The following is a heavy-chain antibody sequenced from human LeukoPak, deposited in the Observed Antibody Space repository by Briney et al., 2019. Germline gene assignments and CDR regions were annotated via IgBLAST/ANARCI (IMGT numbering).Heavy chain of an antibody. CDR3: ARQAGSYAFYYYDY. Sequence: SETLSLTCTVSGGSINTYYWSWTRQPPGKGLEWIGYIYYSGSTNYNPSLKSRVTISVDTSKNQFSLKLSSVTAADTAVYYCARQAGSYAFYYYDYWGQGTLVIVSS. D-gene: IGHD2-2*01. J-gene: IGHJ4*02. CDR2: IYYSGST. V-gene: IGHV4-59*01. CDR1: GGSINTYY.